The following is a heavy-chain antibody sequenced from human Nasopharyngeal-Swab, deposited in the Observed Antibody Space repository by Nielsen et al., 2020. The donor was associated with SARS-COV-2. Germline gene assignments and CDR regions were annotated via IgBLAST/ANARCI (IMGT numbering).Heavy chain of an antibody. CDR2: IKRKTDGGAG. Sequence: GESLKISCTASGFTFGDYAMSWFRQAPGKGLEWVGRIKRKTDGGAGDYAAPVSGRFTISRDDSINTLYLQMNSLKIEDTAVYYCTTDPGDYPDYWGQGAQVTVSS. V-gene: IGHV3-15*01. D-gene: IGHD4-17*01. J-gene: IGHJ4*02. CDR3: TTDPGDYPDY. CDR1: GFTFGDYA.